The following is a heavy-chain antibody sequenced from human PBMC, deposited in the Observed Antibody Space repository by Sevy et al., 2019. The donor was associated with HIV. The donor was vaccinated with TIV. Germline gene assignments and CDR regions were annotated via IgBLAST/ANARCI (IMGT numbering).Heavy chain of an antibody. V-gene: IGHV4-59*01. Sequence: SETLSLTCTVSGGPISVYYWSWIRQPPGKGLEYIGYVYYPGNTNYNPSLKNRVTISLDTSNNQFSLKLTSVTAADTAVEYCAGAPPARGGDDSLNLFDPWGQGTLVTVSS. CDR2: VYYPGNT. CDR1: GGPISVYY. CDR3: AGAPPARGGDDSLNLFDP. J-gene: IGHJ5*02. D-gene: IGHD5-12*01.